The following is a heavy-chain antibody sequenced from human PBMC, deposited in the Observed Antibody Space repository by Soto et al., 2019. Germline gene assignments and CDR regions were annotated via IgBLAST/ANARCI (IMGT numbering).Heavy chain of an antibody. V-gene: IGHV1-69*01. CDR3: AGGYCSGGSCFFLFDP. D-gene: IGHD2-15*01. CDR2: IIPIFGRA. CDR1: GGTFSSYA. Sequence: QVQLVQSGAEVKKPGSSVKVSCKASGGTFSSYAISWVRQAPGQGLEWMGGIIPIFGRANYAQKFQGRVTITADESTSTAYMELSSLRSEDTAVYYCAGGYCSGGSCFFLFDPWGQGTLVTVSS. J-gene: IGHJ5*02.